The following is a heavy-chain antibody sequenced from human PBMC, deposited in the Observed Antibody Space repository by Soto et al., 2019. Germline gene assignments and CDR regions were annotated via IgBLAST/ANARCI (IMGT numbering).Heavy chain of an antibody. CDR1: GGSFSGYY. D-gene: IGHD6-19*01. CDR3: ARGWSEQWLVIGYYYYGMDV. V-gene: IGHV4-34*01. CDR2: INHSGST. Sequence: SETLSLTCAVYGGSFSGYYWSWIRQPPGKGLEWIGEINHSGSTNYNPSLKSRVTISVDTSKNQFSLKLSSVTAADTAVYYCARGWSEQWLVIGYYYYGMDVWGQGTTVTVPS. J-gene: IGHJ6*02.